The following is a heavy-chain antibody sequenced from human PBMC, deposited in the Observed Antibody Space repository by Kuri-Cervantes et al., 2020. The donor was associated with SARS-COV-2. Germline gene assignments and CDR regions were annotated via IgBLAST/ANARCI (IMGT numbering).Heavy chain of an antibody. J-gene: IGHJ4*02. D-gene: IGHD4/OR15-4a*01. Sequence: SETLSLTCTVSGGSISSGGYYWSWIRQPPGKGLEWIGYIYHSGSTYYSPSLKSRVTISVDTSKNQFSLKLSSVTAADTAVYYCARDRDGDNENDYWGQGTLVTVSS. CDR1: GGSISSGGYY. CDR2: IYHSGST. V-gene: IGHV4-30-2*01. CDR3: ARDRDGDNENDY.